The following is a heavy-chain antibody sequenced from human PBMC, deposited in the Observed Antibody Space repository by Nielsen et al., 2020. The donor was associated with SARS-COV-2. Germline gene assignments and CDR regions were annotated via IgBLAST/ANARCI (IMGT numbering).Heavy chain of an antibody. V-gene: IGHV3-53*01. Sequence: GESLKISCAASGFTVSNTYMNWVRQAPGKGLEEVSVIYSAGNTDYADSAKGRFTISRDNSRNILYLQMNSLRAEDTAVYYCARASPMAAASIYYYFDFWGQGTQVTVSS. CDR3: ARASPMAAASIYYYFDF. CDR1: GFTVSNTY. CDR2: IYSAGNT. D-gene: IGHD6-13*01. J-gene: IGHJ4*02.